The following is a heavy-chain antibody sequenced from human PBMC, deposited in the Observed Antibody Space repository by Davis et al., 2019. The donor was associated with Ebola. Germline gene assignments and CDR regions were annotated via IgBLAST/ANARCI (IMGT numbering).Heavy chain of an antibody. D-gene: IGHD6-19*01. Sequence: SETLSLTCTVSGGSVSSGSYHWSWIRQPPGKGLEWIGYIYYSGSTYYNPSLKSRVTISVDTSKNQFSLKLSSVTAADTAVYYCARASSSGWYVDFDLWGRGTLVTVSS. CDR1: GGSVSSGSYH. V-gene: IGHV4-61*01. J-gene: IGHJ2*01. CDR3: ARASSSGWYVDFDL. CDR2: IYYSGST.